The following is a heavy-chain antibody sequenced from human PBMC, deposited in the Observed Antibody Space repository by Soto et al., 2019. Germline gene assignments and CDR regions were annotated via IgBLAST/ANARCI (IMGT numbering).Heavy chain of an antibody. Sequence: GGSLRLSCAASGFTVSSNYMSWFRQSPGKGLERVSVIYSGGSTYYADSVKGRFTISRDNSKNTLYLQMNSLRAEDTAVYYCARDTGIAAAGTVEYYFDYWGQGTLVTVSS. CDR3: ARDTGIAAAGTVEYYFDY. D-gene: IGHD6-13*01. CDR1: GFTVSSNY. V-gene: IGHV3-53*01. J-gene: IGHJ4*02. CDR2: IYSGGST.